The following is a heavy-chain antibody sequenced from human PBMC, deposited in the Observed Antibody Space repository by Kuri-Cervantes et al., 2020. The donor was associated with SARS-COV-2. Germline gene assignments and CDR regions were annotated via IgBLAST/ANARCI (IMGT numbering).Heavy chain of an antibody. D-gene: IGHD6-13*01. J-gene: IGHJ6*02. CDR1: GFNFSRTD. CDR3: AQDVSSSWPGSNYYGMDV. CDR2: ISHDGKNK. Sequence: GESLKISCAASGFNFSRTDMHWVRQAPGKGLEWVAVISHDGKNKKCIASGKGRFTISRDNSQNTLYLQMNSLRAEDTAVYYCAQDVSSSWPGSNYYGMDVWGQGTTVTVSS. V-gene: IGHV3-30*18.